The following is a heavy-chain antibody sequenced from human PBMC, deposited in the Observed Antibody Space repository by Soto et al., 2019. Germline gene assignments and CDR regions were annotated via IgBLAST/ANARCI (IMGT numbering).Heavy chain of an antibody. V-gene: IGHV1-2*02. CDR2: INPNSGGT. Sequence: GASVKVSCKASGYTFTGYYMHWVRQAPGQGLEWMGWINPNSGGTNYAQKLQGRVTMTRDTSISTAYMELSRLRSDDTAVYYCAREGGDRSSWYNPGDYWGQGTLATVSS. D-gene: IGHD6-13*01. CDR3: AREGGDRSSWYNPGDY. J-gene: IGHJ4*02. CDR1: GYTFTGYY.